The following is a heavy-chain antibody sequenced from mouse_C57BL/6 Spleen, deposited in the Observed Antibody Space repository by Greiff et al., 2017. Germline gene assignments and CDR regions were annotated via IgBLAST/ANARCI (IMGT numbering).Heavy chain of an antibody. Sequence: EVQGVESGGDLVKPGGSLKLSCAASGFTFSSYGMSWVRQTPDKRLEWVATISSGGSYTYYPDSVKGRFTISRDNAKNTLYLQMSSLKSEDTAMYYCARSYDYDHAMDYWGQGTSVTVSS. D-gene: IGHD2-4*01. V-gene: IGHV5-6*01. J-gene: IGHJ4*01. CDR3: ARSYDYDHAMDY. CDR1: GFTFSSYG. CDR2: ISSGGSYT.